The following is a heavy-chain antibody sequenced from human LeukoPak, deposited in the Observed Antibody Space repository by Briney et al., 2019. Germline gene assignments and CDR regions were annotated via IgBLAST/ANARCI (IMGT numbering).Heavy chain of an antibody. D-gene: IGHD3-10*01. CDR2: ISASGTIT. V-gene: IGHV3-23*01. Sequence: PGGSLRLSCATSGFTFRNFAMNWVRQAPGKGLEWVSVISASGTITYYSDSVKGRFTFSRDNSNNTVFLQMNSQRAEDTAVYYCAKLGGNYSPYYSCMDVWGKGTTVTVSS. CDR3: AKLGGNYSPYYSCMDV. CDR1: GFTFRNFA. J-gene: IGHJ6*03.